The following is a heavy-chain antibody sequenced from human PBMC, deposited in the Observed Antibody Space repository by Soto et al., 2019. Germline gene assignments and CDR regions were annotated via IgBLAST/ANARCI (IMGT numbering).Heavy chain of an antibody. V-gene: IGHV3-23*01. CDR1: GFTFSSYA. Sequence: GGSLRHSCAASGFTFSSYAMSWVRQAPGKGLEWVSAISGSGGSTYYADSVKGRFTISRDNSKNTLYLQMNSLRAEDTAVYYCAKLTTYYYYYMDVWGKGTTVTVSS. J-gene: IGHJ6*03. D-gene: IGHD1-1*01. CDR3: AKLTTYYYYYMDV. CDR2: ISGSGGST.